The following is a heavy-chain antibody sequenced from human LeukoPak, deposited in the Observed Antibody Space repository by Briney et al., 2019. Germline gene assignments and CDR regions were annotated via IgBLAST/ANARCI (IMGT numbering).Heavy chain of an antibody. CDR3: ARVGCTNGVCYDFDY. D-gene: IGHD2-8*01. V-gene: IGHV4-4*07. CDR1: GGSISSYY. J-gene: IGHJ4*02. Sequence: SETLSLTCTVSGGSISSYYWSWIRQPAGKGLEWIGRIYTSGSTNYNPSFKSRVTMSVATSKNPFSLKLSSVTAADTAVYYCARVGCTNGVCYDFDYWGQGTLVTVSS. CDR2: IYTSGST.